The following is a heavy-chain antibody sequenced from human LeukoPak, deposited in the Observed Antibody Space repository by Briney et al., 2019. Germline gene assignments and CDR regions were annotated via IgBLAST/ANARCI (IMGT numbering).Heavy chain of an antibody. J-gene: IGHJ4*02. CDR1: GLTFSSYA. Sequence: GGSLRLSCAASGLTFSSYAMSWVRQAPGKGLEWVSGISSGGVGTYYADSVKGRFTVSRDNSKSTLYLQMNSLRAEDTAVYYCAKDRRTTLYGEFDYWGQGALVTVSS. V-gene: IGHV3-23*01. CDR2: ISSGGVGT. D-gene: IGHD3-3*01. CDR3: AKDRRTTLYGEFDY.